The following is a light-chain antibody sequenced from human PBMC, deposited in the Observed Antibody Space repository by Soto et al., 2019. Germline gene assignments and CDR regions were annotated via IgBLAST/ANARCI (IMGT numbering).Light chain of an antibody. V-gene: IGLV2-14*03. CDR2: DVS. J-gene: IGLJ2*01. CDR1: SSDVGGYNS. Sequence: QSALTQPASVSGSPGQSITISCTGTSSDVGGYNSVSWYQQHPGKAPKLMIYDVSNRPSGVSNRFSGSKPGNTASLTISGLQAEDEADYYCSSYTSRSTLVFGGGTKLTVL. CDR3: SSYTSRSTLV.